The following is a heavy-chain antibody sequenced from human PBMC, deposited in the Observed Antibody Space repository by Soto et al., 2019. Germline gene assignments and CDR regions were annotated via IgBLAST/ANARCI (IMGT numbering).Heavy chain of an antibody. J-gene: IGHJ4*02. D-gene: IGHD3-10*01. V-gene: IGHV4-61*01. CDR2: IYHSGST. Sequence: QMQLQESGPGLVKPSETLSLTCNVSGGSVSSGTYYWSWIRQPPGKGLEWIGYIYHSGSTTYNPSLQRXXPXSXXQYKTQCALRLSSLTAAATAVYSWSRGDYYGPGGFWGQGTLVTVSS. CDR3: SRGDYYGPGGF. CDR1: GGSVSSGTYY.